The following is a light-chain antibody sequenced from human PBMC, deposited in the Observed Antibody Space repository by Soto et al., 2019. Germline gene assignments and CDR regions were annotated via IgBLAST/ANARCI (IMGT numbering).Light chain of an antibody. V-gene: IGLV1-40*01. CDR1: SSNIADGYD. CDR3: QSYASSLSGWV. CDR2: GNS. Sequence: QSVLTQPPSVSGAPGPRVTISCTGSSSNIADGYDVHRYQQLPGTDPKILIYGNSNRPSGVPDRFSGSKSGTSASLAITGLQAEDEADYYCQSYASSLSGWVFGGGTKLTVL. J-gene: IGLJ3*02.